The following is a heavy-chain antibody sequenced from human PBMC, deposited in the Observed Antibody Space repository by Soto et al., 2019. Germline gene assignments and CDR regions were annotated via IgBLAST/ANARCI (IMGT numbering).Heavy chain of an antibody. Sequence: GSLRLSCAASGFTFSSDAMSWVRQAPGKGLEWVSAISGSGGSTYYADSVKGRFTISRDNSKNTLYLQMNSLRAEDTAVYYCAKAHQKYYDSSPDYWGQGTLVTVSS. CDR3: AKAHQKYYDSSPDY. J-gene: IGHJ4*02. CDR2: ISGSGGST. D-gene: IGHD3-22*01. V-gene: IGHV3-23*01. CDR1: GFTFSSDA.